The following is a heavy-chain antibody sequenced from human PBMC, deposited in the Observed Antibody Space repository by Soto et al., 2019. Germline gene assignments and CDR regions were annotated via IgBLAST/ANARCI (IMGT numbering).Heavy chain of an antibody. D-gene: IGHD2-21*01. CDR1: GGSFGNYY. CDR2: IYYRGST. Sequence: QVQLQESGPGLVKPSETLSLACTVSGGSFGNYYWSWIRQPPGKGLEWIGYIYYRGSTNYNPSLKSRATISIDTSKHQLALRLSSVTAADSAVYYRATGLFVPDNSFYYGVDVWGHGTAVTISS. CDR3: ATGLFVPDNSFYYGVDV. V-gene: IGHV4-59*01. J-gene: IGHJ6*02.